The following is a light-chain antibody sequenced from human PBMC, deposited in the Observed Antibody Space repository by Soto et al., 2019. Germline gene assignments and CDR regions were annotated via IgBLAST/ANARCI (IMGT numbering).Light chain of an antibody. J-gene: IGKJ4*01. CDR2: DSS. CDR1: QSVGTY. CDR3: QQRSDWPST. Sequence: EIVLTQSPATLSLSPGERATLSCRASQSVGTYFAWYQQKPGQAPRLLIYDSSNRATAIPDRFSGSGSGTDFTLTISSLEPEDFAVYYCQQRSDWPSTFGGGTKVEIK. V-gene: IGKV3-11*01.